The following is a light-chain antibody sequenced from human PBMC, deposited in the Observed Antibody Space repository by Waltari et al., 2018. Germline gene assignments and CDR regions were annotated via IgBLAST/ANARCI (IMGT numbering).Light chain of an antibody. CDR1: QTITGSW. CDR2: GAS. CDR3: QQYDGSVVT. Sequence: EIVLTQSPGTLSVSPGERVTVSCRASQTITGSWLTWYHQKPGQAPRLLIYGASNRAPGIPDRFSGSGSGTDFTLTISRLEPEDFAVYYCQQYDGSVVTFGGGTKVEIK. J-gene: IGKJ4*01. V-gene: IGKV3-20*01.